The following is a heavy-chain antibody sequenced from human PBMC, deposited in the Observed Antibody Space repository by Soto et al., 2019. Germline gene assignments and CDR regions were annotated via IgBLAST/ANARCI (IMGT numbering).Heavy chain of an antibody. D-gene: IGHD2-15*01. J-gene: IGHJ4*02. V-gene: IGHV3-9*01. CDR2: ISWNSGSI. CDR1: GFTFDDYA. CDR3: AKDMGYCSGGSCYYFDY. Sequence: EVQLVESGGGLVQPGRSLRLSSAASGFTFDDYAMHWVRQAPGKGLEWVSGISWNSGSIGYADSVKGRFTISRDNAKNSLYLQMNSLRAEDTALYYCAKDMGYCSGGSCYYFDYWGQGTLVTVSS.